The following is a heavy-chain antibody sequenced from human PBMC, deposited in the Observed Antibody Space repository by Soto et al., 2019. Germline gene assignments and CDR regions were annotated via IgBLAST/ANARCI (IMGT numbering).Heavy chain of an antibody. V-gene: IGHV3-23*01. D-gene: IGHD3-22*01. CDR2: ISGSGGST. CDR1: GFTLSNYA. Sequence: EVQLLESGGGLVQPGGSLRLSCAASGFTLSNYAINWVRQAPGKGLEWVSVISGSGGSTYYADSVKGRFTISRDNSKNTLDLQMNSLRAEDTAVYYCAKGSPVGSYYGSSGFDYWGQGTLVIVSS. J-gene: IGHJ4*02. CDR3: AKGSPVGSYYGSSGFDY.